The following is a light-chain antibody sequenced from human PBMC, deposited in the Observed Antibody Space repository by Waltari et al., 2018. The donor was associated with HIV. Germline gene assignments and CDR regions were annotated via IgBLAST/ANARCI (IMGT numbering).Light chain of an antibody. CDR2: WAS. CDR1: QSVLFPSNDKNY. J-gene: IGKJ4*01. V-gene: IGKV4-1*01. CDR3: QQYYTLPLT. Sequence: DIKLTQSPDSLTVSLGDRATINCTSSQSVLFPSNDKNYLAWYQQKPGQPPKLLLYWASTQESWVPDRFSGSGSWTEFTLTIDSLQAEDVAVDYCQQYYTLPLTFGGGTKVEIK.